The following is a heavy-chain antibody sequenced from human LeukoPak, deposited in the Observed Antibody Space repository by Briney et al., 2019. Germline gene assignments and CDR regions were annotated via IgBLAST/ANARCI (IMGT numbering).Heavy chain of an antibody. CDR3: ARIRGGSSSWSHNWFDP. CDR2: ISAYNGNT. D-gene: IGHD6-13*01. Sequence: ASVKVSCKASGYTFTSYGISWVRQAPGQGLEWMGWISAYNGNTNYAQKLQGRVTMTTDTSTSTAYMELRSLRSDDTAVYYCARIRGGSSSWSHNWFDPWGQGTLVTVSS. V-gene: IGHV1-18*01. J-gene: IGHJ5*02. CDR1: GYTFTSYG.